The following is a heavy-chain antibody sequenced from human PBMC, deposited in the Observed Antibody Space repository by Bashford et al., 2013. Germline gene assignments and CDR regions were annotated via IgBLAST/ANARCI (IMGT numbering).Heavy chain of an antibody. CDR3: ARAVRDSSGYYVVDY. D-gene: IGHD3-22*01. Sequence: SVKVSCKASGYTFTSYDINWVRQATGQGLEWMGWMNPNSGITDYAQKFQGRVTMTRNTSISTAYMELGSLRSEDTAVYYCARAVRDSSGYYVVDYWGQGTLVTVSS. CDR1: GYTFTSYD. J-gene: IGHJ4*02. V-gene: IGHV1-8*01. CDR2: MNPNSGIT.